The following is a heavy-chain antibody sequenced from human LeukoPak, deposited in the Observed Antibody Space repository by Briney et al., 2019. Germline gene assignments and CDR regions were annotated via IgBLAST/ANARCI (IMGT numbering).Heavy chain of an antibody. J-gene: IGHJ4*02. CDR3: ARLYYYDSSGYYPKAQGYFDY. D-gene: IGHD3-22*01. V-gene: IGHV4-30-2*01. CDR1: GGSISSGGYS. CDR2: IYHSGST. Sequence: SETLSLTCAVSGGSISSGGYSWSWIRQPPGKGLEWIGYIYHSGSTYYNPSLKSRVTISVDRFKNQFSLKLSSVTDAATAVYYCARLYYYDSSGYYPKAQGYFDYWGQGTLVTVSS.